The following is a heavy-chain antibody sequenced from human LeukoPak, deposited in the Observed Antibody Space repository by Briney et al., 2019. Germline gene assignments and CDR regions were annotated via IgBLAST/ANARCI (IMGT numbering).Heavy chain of an antibody. CDR2: IHYSGGT. D-gene: IGHD3-22*01. CDR1: VGSVNNSPYY. J-gene: IGHJ4*02. CDR3: AKHKGSYYDKSGYTFEY. V-gene: IGHV4-39*01. Sequence: PSETLSLTCTVSVGSVNNSPYYWGWIRQSPGKGLEWIGSIHYSGGTYYSPSLKSRVTISVDTSKNQFSLKLRSVTAADRAVYYCAKHKGSYYDKSGYTFEYWGQGTLVTVSS.